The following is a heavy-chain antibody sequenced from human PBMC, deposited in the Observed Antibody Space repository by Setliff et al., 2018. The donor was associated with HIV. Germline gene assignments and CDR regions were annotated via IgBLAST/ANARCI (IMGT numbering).Heavy chain of an antibody. CDR3: AKHPYAQIADWYFDL. Sequence: SETLSLTCAVSSGSITSSNWWNWVRQPPGKGLEWIGEIHHSGSTNYNPSLKSRVTISVDKSKNQFSLKVSSVTAADTAVYYCAKHPYAQIADWYFDLWGRGTLVTVS. J-gene: IGHJ2*01. V-gene: IGHV4-4*02. CDR1: SGSITSSNW. D-gene: IGHD3-22*01. CDR2: IHHSGST.